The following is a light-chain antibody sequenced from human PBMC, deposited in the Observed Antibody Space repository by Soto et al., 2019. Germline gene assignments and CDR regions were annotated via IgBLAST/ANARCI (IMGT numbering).Light chain of an antibody. CDR1: QDINIY. CDR2: DAS. Sequence: DIQMTQSPSSLFASVGDRVTITCQATQDINIYLNWYQQKPGQAPNLLIYDASNLEIGVPSRFSGSGAGTHFPCAISRLQTEDIGTYYCQQYDILPITFGRGTRLEIK. V-gene: IGKV1-33*01. CDR3: QQYDILPIT. J-gene: IGKJ5*01.